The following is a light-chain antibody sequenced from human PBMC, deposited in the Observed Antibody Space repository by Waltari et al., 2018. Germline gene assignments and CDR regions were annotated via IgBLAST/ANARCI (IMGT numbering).Light chain of an antibody. CDR2: EVS. V-gene: IGLV2-14*01. CDR1: SSDVGGYNY. CDR3: SSYTSSSTLV. J-gene: IGLJ2*01. Sequence: QSALTQPASVSGPPGQSITISCTGTSSDVGGYNYVSWYQQHPGKAPKLMIYEVSNRPSGFSNRFSASKSGNRASLTISGLQAEEEADYYCSSYTSSSTLVFGGGTKLTVL.